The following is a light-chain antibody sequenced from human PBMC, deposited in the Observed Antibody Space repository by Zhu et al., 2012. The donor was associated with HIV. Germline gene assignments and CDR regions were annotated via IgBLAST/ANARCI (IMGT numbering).Light chain of an antibody. CDR3: QHYVPSPMYT. J-gene: IGKJ2*01. V-gene: IGKV3-20*01. Sequence: EIVLTQSPGTLSLSPGERATLSCRASQTVSRNYLAWYQQKPGQAPRLLIYGASRRVTGIPDRFSGSGSGTDFTLTISRLEPEDFAVYYCQHYVPSPMYTFGRGTKLEIK. CDR2: GAS. CDR1: QTVSRNY.